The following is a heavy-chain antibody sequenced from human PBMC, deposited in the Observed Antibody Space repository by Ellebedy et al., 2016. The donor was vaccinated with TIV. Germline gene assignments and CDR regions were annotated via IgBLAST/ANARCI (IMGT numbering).Heavy chain of an antibody. D-gene: IGHD2-15*01. CDR3: ARGDRVAPPFDY. V-gene: IGHV3-33*01. Sequence: PGGSLRLSCAASGFTFSSYGMHWVRQAPGKGLEWVAVIWFDGSNKYYSDSVKGRFSISRDNSKNTLFLQMNSLRAEDTAVYYCARGDRVAPPFDYWGQGTLVTVSS. CDR2: IWFDGSNK. CDR1: GFTFSSYG. J-gene: IGHJ4*02.